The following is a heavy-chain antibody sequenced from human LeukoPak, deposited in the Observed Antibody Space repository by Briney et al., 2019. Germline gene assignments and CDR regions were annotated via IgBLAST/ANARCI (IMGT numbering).Heavy chain of an antibody. V-gene: IGHV1-69*04. CDR3: AKGVSITIFGVVPLGWFDP. Sequence: SVKVSCKASGGTFSSYAISWVRQAPGQGLEWMGRTIPILGIANYAQKFQGRVTITADKSTSTAYMELSSLRSEDTAVYYCAKGVSITIFGVVPLGWFDPWGQGTLVTVSS. CDR2: TIPILGIA. D-gene: IGHD3-3*01. CDR1: GGTFSSYA. J-gene: IGHJ5*02.